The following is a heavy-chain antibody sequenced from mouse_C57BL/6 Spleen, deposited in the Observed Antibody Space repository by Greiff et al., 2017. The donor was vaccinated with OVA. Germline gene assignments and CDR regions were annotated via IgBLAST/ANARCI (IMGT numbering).Heavy chain of an antibody. CDR3: AREWEYYGSRLFDY. D-gene: IGHD1-1*01. V-gene: IGHV1-55*01. J-gene: IGHJ2*01. CDR1: GYTFTSYW. CDR2: IYPGSGST. Sequence: QVQLKQPGAELVKPGASVKMSCKASGYTFTSYWITWVKQRPGQGLEWIGDIYPGSGSTNYNEKFKSKATLTVDTSSSAAYMQLSSLTSEDSAVYYCAREWEYYGSRLFDYWGQGTTLTVSS.